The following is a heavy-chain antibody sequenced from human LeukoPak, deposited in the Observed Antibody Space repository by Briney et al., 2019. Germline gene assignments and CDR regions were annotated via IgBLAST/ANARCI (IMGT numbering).Heavy chain of an antibody. CDR3: ARVLGCISTSCYFINWFDP. CDR2: IIPIFGTA. D-gene: IGHD2-2*01. Sequence: ASVKVSCKAYGGTFSSYAISWVRQAPGQGLEWMGGIIPIFGTANYAQKFQGRVTLTADESTSTAYMELSSLRSADTAVYYCARVLGCISTSCYFINWFDPWGQGTLVTVSS. J-gene: IGHJ5*02. V-gene: IGHV1-69*13. CDR1: GGTFSSYA.